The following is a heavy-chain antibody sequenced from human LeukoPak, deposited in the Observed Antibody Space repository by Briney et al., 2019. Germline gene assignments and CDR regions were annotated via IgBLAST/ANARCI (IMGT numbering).Heavy chain of an antibody. D-gene: IGHD3-3*01. Sequence: SETLSLTCAVSGYSISSGYYWGWIRQPPGKGLEWIGRIYHSGSTYYNPSLKSRVTISVDTSKNQFSLKLSSVTAADTAVYYCARSVTDFWSGYYTFRYFDYWGQGTLVTVSS. CDR1: GYSISSGYY. V-gene: IGHV4-38-2*01. J-gene: IGHJ4*02. CDR2: IYHSGST. CDR3: ARSVTDFWSGYYTFRYFDY.